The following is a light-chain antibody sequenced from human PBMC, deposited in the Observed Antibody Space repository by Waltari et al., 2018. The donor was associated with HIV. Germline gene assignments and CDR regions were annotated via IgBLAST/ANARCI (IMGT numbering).Light chain of an antibody. Sequence: QSALAQPASVSDSPGQSITISCTGTSSDVGNYNLVSWYQQHPGKVPKLIIYEVTKRPSGVSNRFSGSKSGNTASLTISGLQAEDEADYYCQSYDSSLSGVFGGGTKLTVL. CDR3: QSYDSSLSGV. V-gene: IGLV2-23*02. CDR1: SSDVGNYNL. CDR2: EVT. J-gene: IGLJ3*02.